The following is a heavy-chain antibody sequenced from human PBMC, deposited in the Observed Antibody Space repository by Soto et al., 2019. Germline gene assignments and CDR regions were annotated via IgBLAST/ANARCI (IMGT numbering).Heavy chain of an antibody. Sequence: PSETLSLTCTVSGGSVSSGTYFWSWIRQSPGKRLEWIAYIYYSGSTNYNPSLKSRATISVDTSKSQVSLTLTSVTAADAAVYYCARSPNYYYYGMDVWGQGTTVTVSS. CDR1: GGSVSSGTYF. J-gene: IGHJ6*02. CDR2: IYYSGST. CDR3: ARSPNYYYYGMDV. V-gene: IGHV4-61*01. D-gene: IGHD3-10*01.